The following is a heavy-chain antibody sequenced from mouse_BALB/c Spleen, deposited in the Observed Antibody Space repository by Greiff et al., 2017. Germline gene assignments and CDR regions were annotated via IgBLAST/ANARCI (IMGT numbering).Heavy chain of an antibody. CDR3: ARSHYGSSYWYAMDY. Sequence: EVKLVESGGGLVQPGGSRKLSCAASVFTFSSFGMHWVRQAPEKGLEWVAYISSGSSTIYYADTVKGRFTISRDNPKNTLFLQMTSLRSEDTAMYYCARSHYGSSYWYAMDYWGQGTSVTVSS. CDR1: VFTFSSFG. D-gene: IGHD1-1*01. V-gene: IGHV5-17*02. J-gene: IGHJ4*01. CDR2: ISSGSSTI.